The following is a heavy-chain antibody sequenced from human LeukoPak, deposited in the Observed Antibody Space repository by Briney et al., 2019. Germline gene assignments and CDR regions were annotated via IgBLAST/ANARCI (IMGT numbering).Heavy chain of an antibody. CDR1: GYTFTSYY. CDR3: ARVYYDILTGYYQGFDY. J-gene: IGHJ4*02. D-gene: IGHD3-9*01. Sequence: ASVKVSCKASGYTFTSYYMHWVRQAPGQGLEWMGIINPSGGSTSYAQKFQGRVTMARDMSTSTVYMELSSLRSEDTAVYYCARVYYDILTGYYQGFDYWGQGTLVTVSS. CDR2: INPSGGST. V-gene: IGHV1-46*01.